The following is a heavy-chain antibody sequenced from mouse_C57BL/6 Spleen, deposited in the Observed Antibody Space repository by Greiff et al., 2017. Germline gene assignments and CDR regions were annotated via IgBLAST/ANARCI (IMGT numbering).Heavy chain of an antibody. CDR2: IHPNSGSP. D-gene: IGHD1-2*01. V-gene: IGHV1-64*01. CDR1: GFTFTSYW. CDR3: ARGYNIPVDY. J-gene: IGHJ2*01. Sequence: QVQLQQPGAELVKPGASVKLSCKASGFTFTSYWMHWVKQRPGQGLEWIGMIHPNSGSPNYHEQFKSKATLTVDKSSSQAYMQLIGLTSEDSSVNYCARGYNIPVDYWGQGTTLTVSS.